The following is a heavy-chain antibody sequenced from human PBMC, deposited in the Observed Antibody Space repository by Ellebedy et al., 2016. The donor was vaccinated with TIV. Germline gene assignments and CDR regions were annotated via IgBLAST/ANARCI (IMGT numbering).Heavy chain of an antibody. D-gene: IGHD4-17*01. J-gene: IGHJ4*02. CDR2: IYYSGAT. Sequence: MPSETLSLTCAVSGGSVSSSYYWNWIRQPPGKGLEWIGYIYYSGATNYNPSLKSRVTISVDTSESQFSLKVPSVTAADTAVYDCARLGSTGHFDYWGQGTLVTVSS. CDR3: ARLGSTGHFDY. V-gene: IGHV4-61*01. CDR1: GGSVSSSYY.